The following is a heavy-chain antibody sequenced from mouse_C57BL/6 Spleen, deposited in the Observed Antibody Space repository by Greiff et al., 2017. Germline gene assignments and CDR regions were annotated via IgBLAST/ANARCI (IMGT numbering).Heavy chain of an antibody. V-gene: IGHV1-55*01. Sequence: QVHVKQPGAELVKPGASVKMSCKASGYTFTSYWITWVKQRPGQGLEWIGDIYPGSGSTNYNEKFKSKATLTVDTSSSTAYMQLSSLTSEDSAVYYCAGNELGRGFAYWGQGTLVTVSA. J-gene: IGHJ3*01. CDR1: GYTFTSYW. CDR2: IYPGSGST. CDR3: AGNELGRGFAY. D-gene: IGHD4-1*01.